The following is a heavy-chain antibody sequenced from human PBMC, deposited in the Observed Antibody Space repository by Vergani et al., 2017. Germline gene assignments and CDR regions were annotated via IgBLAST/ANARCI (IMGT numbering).Heavy chain of an antibody. CDR2: LNPTTGHT. CDR1: GYIFKNYY. V-gene: IGHV1-46*02. D-gene: IGHD2-21*01. J-gene: IGHJ5*02. CDR3: ARSIGYCAVATCRAYYFDH. Sequence: VQLVQSGAEVRKPGASVTVSCTASGYIFKNYYIHWLRQAPGQAFEWMGILNPTTGHTTSAQKFMGRVDMTRDPSTDTSTRTVQMTLSSLRSEDTAVYYFARSIGYCAVATCRAYYFDHWGQGTRVTVSS.